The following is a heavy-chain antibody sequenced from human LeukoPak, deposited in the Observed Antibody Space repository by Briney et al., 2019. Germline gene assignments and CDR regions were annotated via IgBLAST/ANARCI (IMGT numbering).Heavy chain of an antibody. CDR2: INRSGST. CDR1: GGSFSGYY. Sequence: PSETLSLTCAVYGGSFSGYYWSWIRQPPGKGLEWIGEINRSGSTNYNPSLKSRVTISVDTSKNQFSLKLSSVTAADTAVYYCARGRNAWYYYYYMDVWGKGTTVTVSS. V-gene: IGHV4-34*01. CDR3: ARGRNAWYYYYYMDV. D-gene: IGHD2-8*01. J-gene: IGHJ6*03.